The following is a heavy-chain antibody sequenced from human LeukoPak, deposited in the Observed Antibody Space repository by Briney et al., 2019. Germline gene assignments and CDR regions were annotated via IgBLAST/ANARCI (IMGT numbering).Heavy chain of an antibody. CDR2: ISGSGGST. CDR1: GFTFSSYA. D-gene: IGHD6-13*01. Sequence: GGSLRLSCAASGFTFSSYATSWVRQAPGKGLEWVSAISGSGGSTYYADSVKGRFTISRDNSKNTLYLQMNSLRAEDTAVYYCAKDPKAAAGPYYFDYWGQGTLVTVSS. J-gene: IGHJ4*02. CDR3: AKDPKAAAGPYYFDY. V-gene: IGHV3-23*01.